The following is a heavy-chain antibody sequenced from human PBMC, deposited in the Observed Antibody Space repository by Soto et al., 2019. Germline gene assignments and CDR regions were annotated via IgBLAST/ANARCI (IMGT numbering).Heavy chain of an antibody. Sequence: PGESLKISCKASGYSFTSYWIGWVRQMPGKGLEWMGIIYPGDSDTRYSPSFQGQVTISADKSISTAYLQWSSLKASDTAMYYCARVSSSSWHYYYYYYGMDVWGQGTMVTVSS. V-gene: IGHV5-51*01. CDR1: GYSFTSYW. CDR3: ARVSSSSWHYYYYYYGMDV. D-gene: IGHD6-13*01. J-gene: IGHJ6*02. CDR2: IYPGDSDT.